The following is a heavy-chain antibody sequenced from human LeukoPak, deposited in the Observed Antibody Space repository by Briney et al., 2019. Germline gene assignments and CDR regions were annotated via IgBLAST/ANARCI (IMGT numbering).Heavy chain of an antibody. Sequence: SVKVSCKASGFTFTRSAMQWVRQARGQRLEWIGWIVVGSGNTKYAQKFQEKVTITRDMSTGTAYMELSSLRSEDTAVYYCAASGFGFGELPSYFYYYMDVWGKGTTVTISS. V-gene: IGHV1-58*02. D-gene: IGHD3-10*01. CDR2: IVVGSGNT. J-gene: IGHJ6*03. CDR1: GFTFTRSA. CDR3: AASGFGFGELPSYFYYYMDV.